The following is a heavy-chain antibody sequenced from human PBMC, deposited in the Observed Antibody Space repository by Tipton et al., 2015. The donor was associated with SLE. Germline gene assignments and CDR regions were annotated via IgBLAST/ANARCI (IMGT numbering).Heavy chain of an antibody. CDR1: GYSFTSYW. CDR2: IYPGDSDT. J-gene: IGHJ4*02. Sequence: QLVQSGAEVKKSGESLKISCKASGYSFTSYWIVWVREMPGKGLELMGIIYPGDSDTRYSPSFQGQVTLSVDKFISTAYLQWSSLKASDTAMYYCATFMSWPPYFDDWGQGTLVTVSS. D-gene: IGHD3-10*02. CDR3: ATFMSWPPYFDD. V-gene: IGHV5-51*03.